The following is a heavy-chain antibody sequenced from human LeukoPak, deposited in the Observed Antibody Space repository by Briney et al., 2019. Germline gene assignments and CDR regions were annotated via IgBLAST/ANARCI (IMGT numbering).Heavy chain of an antibody. CDR1: GYTFTGYY. CDR2: IIPIFGTA. J-gene: IGHJ4*02. CDR3: ARGFGGYYFDY. D-gene: IGHD3-16*01. V-gene: IGHV1-69*06. Sequence: SVKVSCKASGYTFTGYYMHWVRQAPGQRLEWMGGIIPIFGTANYAQKFQGRVTITADKSTSTAYMELSSLRSEDTAVYYCARGFGGYYFDYWGQGTLVTVSS.